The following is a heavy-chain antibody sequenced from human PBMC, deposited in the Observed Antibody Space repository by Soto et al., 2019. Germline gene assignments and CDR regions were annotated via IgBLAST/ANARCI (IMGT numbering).Heavy chain of an antibody. CDR1: GYDCTTYA. CDR2: ISAHNGNT. D-gene: IGHD1-1*01. CDR3: ARGRYGDY. J-gene: IGHJ4*02. V-gene: IGHV1-18*01. Sequence: QVHLVQSGAEVKKPGASVKVSCKGSGYDCTTYAITCVRQAPGQGLAWMAWISAHNGNTDYAQKLQGRVTVTRDTSTSTAYMELRSLRPDDTAVYYCARGRYGDYWGEGAMVTVS.